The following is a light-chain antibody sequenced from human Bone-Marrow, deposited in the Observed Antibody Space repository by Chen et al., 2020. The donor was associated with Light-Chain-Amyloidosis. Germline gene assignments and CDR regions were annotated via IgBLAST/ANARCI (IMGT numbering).Light chain of an antibody. CDR3: KQYYYDLRD. J-gene: IGKJ4*01. CDR2: GAS. Sequence: AIRMTQSPSSLSAPIGDRVTITCLASQEMGTYLAWYQQKPGKAPKLLIYGASSLQRGVPSRFSGSGSGTDFTLTISRLQSEDFATYYCKQYYYDLRDFGGGTKVEIK. CDR1: QEMGTY. V-gene: IGKV1-8*01.